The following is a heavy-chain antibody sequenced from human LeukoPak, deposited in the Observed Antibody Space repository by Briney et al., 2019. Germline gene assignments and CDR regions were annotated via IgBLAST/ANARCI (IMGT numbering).Heavy chain of an antibody. CDR2: ISTNGGST. V-gene: IGHV3-64*01. D-gene: IGHD7-27*01. Sequence: GGSLSLSCAASGFTFSSYAMHWVRQAPGKGLEYVSAISTNGGSTYYANSVKGRFTTSRDNSKNTLYLQMGSLRAEDMAVYYCAREGTPLGISDYWGQGTLVTVSS. J-gene: IGHJ4*02. CDR3: AREGTPLGISDY. CDR1: GFTFSSYA.